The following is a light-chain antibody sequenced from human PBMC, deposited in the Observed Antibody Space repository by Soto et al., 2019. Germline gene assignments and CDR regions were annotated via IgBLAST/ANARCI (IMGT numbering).Light chain of an antibody. J-gene: IGLJ1*01. CDR2: EVT. CDR1: SSDVGGYNY. V-gene: IGLV2-14*01. CDR3: SSYTSSISYV. Sequence: SVLTQPASVSGSPGQSITISCTGTSSDVGGYNYVSWYQQHPGKAPKLMIYEVTNRPSGVSNRFSGSKSGNTASLTISGLQAEDEADYYCSSYTSSISYVFGTGTKV.